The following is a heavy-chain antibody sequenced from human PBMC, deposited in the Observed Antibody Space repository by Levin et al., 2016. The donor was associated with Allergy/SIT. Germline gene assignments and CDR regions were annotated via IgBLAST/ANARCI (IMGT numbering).Heavy chain of an antibody. D-gene: IGHD6-19*01. Sequence: GGSLRLSCSGSGFNFDDYGMTWVRQAPGKGLEWVSSISGTGASTYYADSVKGRFTISRDNSKSTLHLQMNSLRAEDTAVYYCAKWTEKWVVLGMVYWGQGTLVTVSS. V-gene: IGHV3-23*01. J-gene: IGHJ4*02. CDR1: GFNFDDYG. CDR2: ISGTGAST. CDR3: AKWTEKWVVLGMVY.